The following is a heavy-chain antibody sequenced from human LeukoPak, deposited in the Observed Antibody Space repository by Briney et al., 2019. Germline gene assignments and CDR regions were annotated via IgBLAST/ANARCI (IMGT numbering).Heavy chain of an antibody. J-gene: IGHJ3*02. Sequence: GESLKISCKGSGYSFTSYWIGWVRQMPGKGLEWMGIIYPGDSDTRYSPSFQGQVTISADKSISTAYLQWSSLKASDTAMYYCASTSVIDSSGYIDAFDIWGQGTMVTVSS. CDR2: IYPGDSDT. CDR1: GYSFTSYW. CDR3: ASTSVIDSSGYIDAFDI. V-gene: IGHV5-51*01. D-gene: IGHD3-22*01.